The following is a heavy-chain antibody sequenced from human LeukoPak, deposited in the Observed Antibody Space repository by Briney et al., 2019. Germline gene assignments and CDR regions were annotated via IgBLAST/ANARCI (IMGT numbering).Heavy chain of an antibody. CDR1: GGSFSGYY. V-gene: IGHV4-34*01. CDR2: INHSGST. CDR3: ARASPLGLSWFDP. Sequence: PWETLSLTCAVYGGSFSGYYWSWMRQPPGKGLEGIGVINHSGSTNYNLSLKSRITISVDTSKNQFSLKLSSVTDADTAVSYCARASPLGLSWFDPWGQGTLVTVSS. J-gene: IGHJ5*02. D-gene: IGHD2-8*01.